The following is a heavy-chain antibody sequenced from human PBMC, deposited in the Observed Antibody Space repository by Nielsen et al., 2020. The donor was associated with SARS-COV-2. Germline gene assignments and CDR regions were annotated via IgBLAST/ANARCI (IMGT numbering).Heavy chain of an antibody. D-gene: IGHD3-10*01. V-gene: IGHV3-23*01. CDR3: ARDAANYYGSGSHFDY. J-gene: IGHJ4*02. CDR2: FSGDRAGTT. CDR1: GFTFSNYA. Sequence: GGSLRLSCAASGFTFSNYAMSWVRQAPGKGLEWVSAFSGDRAGTTYYADSVKGRFTISRDNSKNTLFLQMNSLRAEDTAVYYCARDAANYYGSGSHFDYWGQGTLVTVSS.